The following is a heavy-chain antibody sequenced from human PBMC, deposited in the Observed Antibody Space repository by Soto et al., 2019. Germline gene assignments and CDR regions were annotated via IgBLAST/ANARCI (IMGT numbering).Heavy chain of an antibody. D-gene: IGHD3-16*01. Sequence: QVQLVESGGGVVQPGTSLRVSCVGSGFTFRSYVIHWVRQAPVKGLEWVALTSYDGSDKYYGDSVRGRFTISRDNSRNTVDLQMDSLRLEETALYYCARWGTTGGLDVWGQGTLVSVSS. V-gene: IGHV3-30*19. CDR1: GFTFRSYV. J-gene: IGHJ1*01. CDR2: TSYDGSDK. CDR3: ARWGTTGGLDV.